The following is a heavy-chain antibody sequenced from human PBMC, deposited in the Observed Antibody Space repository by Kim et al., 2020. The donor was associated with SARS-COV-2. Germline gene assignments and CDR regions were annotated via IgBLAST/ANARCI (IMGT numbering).Heavy chain of an antibody. Sequence: GGSLRLSCAVSGFTFSNFDMSWVRQAPGKGLEWVSGISGSGYSTYYADSVKGRFTISRDNSKNTLYLQMNSLRADDTAVYFCAKDGRSHTPGYWGQGTLV. CDR2: ISGSGYST. D-gene: IGHD6-13*01. CDR3: AKDGRSHTPGY. CDR1: GFTFSNFD. V-gene: IGHV3-23*01. J-gene: IGHJ4*02.